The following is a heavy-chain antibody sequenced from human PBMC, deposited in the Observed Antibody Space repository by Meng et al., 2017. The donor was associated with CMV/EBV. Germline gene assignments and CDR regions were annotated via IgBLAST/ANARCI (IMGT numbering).Heavy chain of an antibody. Sequence: HVQLVQVRCEWKKPGDSVKVSCKDAGYTFTSYGISWVRTAPGQGLEWMGWISAYNGNTNYAQKLQGRVTMTTDTSTSTAYMELRSLRSDDTAVYYCARAWVGEEYYFDYWGQGTLVTVSS. J-gene: IGHJ4*02. V-gene: IGHV1-18*01. CDR2: ISAYNGNT. CDR3: ARAWVGEEYYFDY. D-gene: IGHD3-10*01. CDR1: GYTFTSYG.